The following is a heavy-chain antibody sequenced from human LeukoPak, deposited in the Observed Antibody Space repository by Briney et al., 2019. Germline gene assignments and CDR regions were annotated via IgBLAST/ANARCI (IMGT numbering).Heavy chain of an antibody. V-gene: IGHV3-48*03. Sequence: TGGSLRLSCAASGFTFSSYEMNWVRQAPGKGLEWVSYISSSGSTIYYADSVKGRFTISRDNAKNTLYLQMNSLRAEDTAVYYCARVNYYGSGSYIDYWGQGTLVTVSS. J-gene: IGHJ4*02. CDR2: ISSSGSTI. D-gene: IGHD3-10*01. CDR3: ARVNYYGSGSYIDY. CDR1: GFTFSSYE.